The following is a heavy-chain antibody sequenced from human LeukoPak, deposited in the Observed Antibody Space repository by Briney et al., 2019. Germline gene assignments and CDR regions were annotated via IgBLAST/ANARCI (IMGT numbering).Heavy chain of an antibody. J-gene: IGHJ4*02. V-gene: IGHV4-39*02. Sequence: SETLSLTCTVSGGSISSSSYYWGWIRQPPGKGLEWIGSIYYSGSTYYSPSLKSRVTISVDTSKNQFSLKLSSVTAADTAVYYCAREWQYQFDYWGQGSLVTVSS. D-gene: IGHD4-11*01. CDR2: IYYSGST. CDR1: GGSISSSSYY. CDR3: AREWQYQFDY.